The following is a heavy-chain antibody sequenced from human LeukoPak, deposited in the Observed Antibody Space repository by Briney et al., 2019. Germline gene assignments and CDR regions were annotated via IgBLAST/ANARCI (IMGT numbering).Heavy chain of an antibody. Sequence: GGSLRLFCAASGFTFSSYAMSWVRQAPGKGLEWVAAITRSGGSTYYADSVKGRFTISRDNSKNRLYLQMNSLRAEDTAVYYCAGDSYLDYWGQGTLVTVSS. V-gene: IGHV3-23*01. CDR1: GFTFSSYA. CDR2: ITRSGGST. CDR3: AGDSYLDY. J-gene: IGHJ4*02.